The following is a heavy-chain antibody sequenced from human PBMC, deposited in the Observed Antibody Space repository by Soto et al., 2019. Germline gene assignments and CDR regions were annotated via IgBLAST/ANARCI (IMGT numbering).Heavy chain of an antibody. CDR1: GGSFSGYY. CDR3: ARGVGEGDYQYYYYYYMDV. D-gene: IGHD4-17*01. CDR2: INHSGST. Sequence: PSETLSLTCAVYGGSFSGYYWSWIRQPPGKGLEWIGEINHSGSTNYNPSLKSRVTISVDTSKNQFSLKLSSVTAADTAVYYCARGVGEGDYQYYYYYYMDVWGKGTTVTVSS. V-gene: IGHV4-34*01. J-gene: IGHJ6*03.